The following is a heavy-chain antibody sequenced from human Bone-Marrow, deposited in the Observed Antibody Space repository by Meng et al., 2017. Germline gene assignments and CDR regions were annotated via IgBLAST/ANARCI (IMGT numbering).Heavy chain of an antibody. CDR1: GESFSGYF. CDR3: ARDMRFYGSGSFDN. Sequence: GSLRPSCVVPGESFSGYFWSWIRQTPEKGLEWIGEINHDGSTNYNPSLKSRVTMSVDTTRKRFYLKLTSVTAADTAVYFCARDMRFYGSGSFDNWGQGTLVTVSS. J-gene: IGHJ4*02. D-gene: IGHD3-10*01. V-gene: IGHV4-34*01. CDR2: INHDGST.